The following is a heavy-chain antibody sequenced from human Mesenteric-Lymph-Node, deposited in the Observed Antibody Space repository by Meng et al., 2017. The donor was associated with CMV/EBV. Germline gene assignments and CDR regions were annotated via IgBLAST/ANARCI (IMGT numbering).Heavy chain of an antibody. Sequence: YGFTFSSYGMHWVRQVPGKGLEWVAIIWYDGSNKYYADSVKGRFTISRDNSKNTLYMQMNSLRAEDTAVYYCARVAEAAAGNAFDYWGQGTLVTVSS. CDR3: ARVAEAAAGNAFDY. D-gene: IGHD6-13*01. CDR1: GFTFSSYG. V-gene: IGHV3-33*01. J-gene: IGHJ4*02. CDR2: IWYDGSNK.